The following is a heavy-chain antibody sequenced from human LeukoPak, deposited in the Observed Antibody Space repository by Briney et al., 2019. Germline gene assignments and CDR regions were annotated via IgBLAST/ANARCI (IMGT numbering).Heavy chain of an antibody. Sequence: SQTLSLTCTVSGGSISSGGYYWSWIRQHPGKGLEWIGYIYYSGSTYYNPSLKSRVTISVDTSKNQFSLKLSSVTAADTAVYYCARDRRYSFDSSGYQSPTGYYMGVWGKGTTVTVSS. J-gene: IGHJ6*03. D-gene: IGHD3-22*01. CDR3: ARDRRYSFDSSGYQSPTGYYMGV. V-gene: IGHV4-31*03. CDR1: GGSISSGGYY. CDR2: IYYSGST.